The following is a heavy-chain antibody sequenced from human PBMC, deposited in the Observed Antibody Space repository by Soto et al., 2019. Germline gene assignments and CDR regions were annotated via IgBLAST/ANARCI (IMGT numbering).Heavy chain of an antibody. Sequence: GGSLRLSCTASGFTFGDYAMSWFRQAPGKGLEWVGFIRSKAYGGTTEYAASVKGRFTISRDDSKSIAYLQMNSLKTEDTAVYYCTRGIGYCSGGSCSNDNWFDPWGQGTLVTVSS. CDR3: TRGIGYCSGGSCSNDNWFDP. J-gene: IGHJ5*02. CDR2: IRSKAYGGTT. D-gene: IGHD2-15*01. CDR1: GFTFGDYA. V-gene: IGHV3-49*03.